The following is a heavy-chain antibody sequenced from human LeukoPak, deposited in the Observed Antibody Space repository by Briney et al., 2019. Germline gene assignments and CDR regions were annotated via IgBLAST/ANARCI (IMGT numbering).Heavy chain of an antibody. V-gene: IGHV3-23*01. Sequence: GGSLRLSCAASGFTFSSYAMSWVRQAPGKGLEWVSAISGSGGSTCYADSVKGRFTISRDNSKDTLYLQMNSLRAEDTAVYYCAKTFGDSSGWYGLDVWGQGTTVTVSS. D-gene: IGHD6-19*01. CDR3: AKTFGDSSGWYGLDV. J-gene: IGHJ6*02. CDR2: ISGSGGST. CDR1: GFTFSSYA.